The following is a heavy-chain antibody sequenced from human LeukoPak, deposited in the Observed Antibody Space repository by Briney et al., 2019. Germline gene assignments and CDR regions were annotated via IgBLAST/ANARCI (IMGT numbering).Heavy chain of an antibody. CDR2: INHSGST. CDR1: GGSFSGYY. Sequence: SETLSLTCAVYGGSFSGYYWSWIRQPPGKGLEWIGEINHSGSTNYNPSLKSRVTISVDTSKNQFSLKLSSVTAADTAVYYCARPFSGYGSGSYFPPFDYWGQGTLVTVSS. CDR3: ARPFSGYGSGSYFPPFDY. V-gene: IGHV4-34*01. D-gene: IGHD3-10*01. J-gene: IGHJ4*02.